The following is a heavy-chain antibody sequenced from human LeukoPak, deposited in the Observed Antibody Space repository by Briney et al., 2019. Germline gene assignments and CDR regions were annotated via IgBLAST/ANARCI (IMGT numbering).Heavy chain of an antibody. Sequence: GGSLRLSCAASGFTFDDYGMNWVRQAPGKGLEWVSGINWNGGNTDYADSVKGRFTISRDNAKKSLYLQMNSLRAEDTALYYCARDKSNYFFDYWGQGTLVTVS. CDR2: INWNGGNT. D-gene: IGHD4-11*01. J-gene: IGHJ4*02. CDR3: ARDKSNYFFDY. CDR1: GFTFDDYG. V-gene: IGHV3-20*04.